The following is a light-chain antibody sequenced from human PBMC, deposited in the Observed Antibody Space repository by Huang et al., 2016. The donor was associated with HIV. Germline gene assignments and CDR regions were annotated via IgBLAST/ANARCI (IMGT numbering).Light chain of an antibody. CDR1: QSVSSN. CDR3: QQYQDWPRT. J-gene: IGKJ1*01. V-gene: IGKV3-15*01. Sequence: EIVMTQSPGILSLSPGERATLSCRPSQSVSSNLAWYQHKPGQAPRLLIYGASTRATGVPARFSGSGSGTEFTLTISSLQSDDFVVYYCQQYQDWPRTFGQGTKVEIK. CDR2: GAS.